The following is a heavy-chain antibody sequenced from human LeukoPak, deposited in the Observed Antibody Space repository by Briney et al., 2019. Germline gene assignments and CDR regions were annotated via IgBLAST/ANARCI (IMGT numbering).Heavy chain of an antibody. J-gene: IGHJ4*02. V-gene: IGHV1-8*01. Sequence: ASVKVSCKASGYTFTSYDINWVRQATGQGREWMGWMNPNSGNTGYAQKFQGRVTMTRNTSISTAYMELSSLRSEDTAVYYCARTVEHSGSYGLFPYWGQGTLVTVSS. D-gene: IGHD1-26*01. CDR3: ARTVEHSGSYGLFPY. CDR1: GYTFTSYD. CDR2: MNPNSGNT.